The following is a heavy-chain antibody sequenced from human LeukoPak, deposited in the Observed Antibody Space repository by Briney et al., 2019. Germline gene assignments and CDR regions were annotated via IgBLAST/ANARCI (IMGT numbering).Heavy chain of an antibody. CDR1: GGSFSGYY. CDR2: INHSGST. D-gene: IGHD3-3*01. J-gene: IGHJ6*02. CDR3: ARDLRNRFWSGYFHYYGMDV. Sequence: SETLSLTCAVYGGSFSGYYWSWIRQPPGKGLEWIGEINHSGSTNYNPSLKSRVIISVDTSKNQFSLKLSSVTAADTAVYYCARDLRNRFWSGYFHYYGMDVWGQGTTVTVSS. V-gene: IGHV4-34*01.